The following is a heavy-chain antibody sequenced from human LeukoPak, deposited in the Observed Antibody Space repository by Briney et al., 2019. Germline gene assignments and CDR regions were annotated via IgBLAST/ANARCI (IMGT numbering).Heavy chain of an antibody. CDR3: ARKEGGDWGPWYXDL. J-gene: IGHJ2*01. V-gene: IGHV4-59*01. D-gene: IGHD2-21*02. CDR1: GGSISSYY. CDR2: IYYSGST. Sequence: SETLSLTCTVSGGSISSYYWSWIRQPPGKGLEWIGYIYYSGSTNYNPSLKSRVTISVDTSKNQFSLKLSSVTAADTAVYYCARKEGGDWGPWYXDLXGRGXXVTV.